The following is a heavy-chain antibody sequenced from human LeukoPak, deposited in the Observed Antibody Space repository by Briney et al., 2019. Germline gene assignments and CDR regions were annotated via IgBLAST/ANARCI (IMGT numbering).Heavy chain of an antibody. CDR2: IYYSGST. V-gene: IGHV4-31*03. D-gene: IGHD6-25*01. CDR1: GGSISSGGYH. J-gene: IGHJ4*02. CDR3: AGAAALSPDY. Sequence: SQTLSLTCTVSGGSISSGGYHWSWIRQHPGKGLEWIGYIYYSGSTYYNPSLKSRVTISVDTSKNQFPLKLSSVTAADTAVYYCAGAAALSPDYWGQGTLVTVSS.